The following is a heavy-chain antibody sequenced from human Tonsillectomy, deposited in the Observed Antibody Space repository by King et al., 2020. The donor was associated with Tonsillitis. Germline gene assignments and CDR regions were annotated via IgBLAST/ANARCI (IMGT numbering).Heavy chain of an antibody. J-gene: IGHJ3*02. Sequence: YYWTWIRQPPGKGLEWIGYTYYSGITYYKPSLKSRVTISVDTSKNQFSLKLSSVTAADTVVYYFAREITYYYDSRGYCDIWVKGTMVTVSS. D-gene: IGHD3-22*01. V-gene: IGHV4-30-4*01. CDR3: AREITYYYDSRGYCDI. CDR1: YY. CDR2: TYYSGIT.